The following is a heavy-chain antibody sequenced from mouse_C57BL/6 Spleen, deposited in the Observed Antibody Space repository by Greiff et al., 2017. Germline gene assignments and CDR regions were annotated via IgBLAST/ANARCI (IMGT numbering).Heavy chain of an antibody. J-gene: IGHJ4*01. Sequence: VQLQQPGAELVKPGASVKLSCKASGYTFTSYWMHWVKQRPGQGLEWIGMIHPNSGSTNYNEKFKSKATLTVDKSSSTAYMQLSILTSEDAAVYYCARCLYDGYYGAMDYWGQGTSVTVSS. V-gene: IGHV1-64*01. CDR3: ARCLYDGYYGAMDY. CDR2: IHPNSGST. CDR1: GYTFTSYW. D-gene: IGHD2-3*01.